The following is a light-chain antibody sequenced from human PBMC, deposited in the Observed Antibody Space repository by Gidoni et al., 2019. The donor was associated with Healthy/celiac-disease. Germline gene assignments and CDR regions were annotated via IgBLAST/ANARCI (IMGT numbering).Light chain of an antibody. CDR3: QQYNNWLGT. CDR1: QSVNSN. Sequence: LSCRASQSVNSNLAWYQQKPGQAPRLLIYGASTRATGIPARFSGSGSGTEFTLTISSLQSEDFAVYYCQQYNNWLGTFGQGTKVEIK. CDR2: GAS. V-gene: IGKV3-15*01. J-gene: IGKJ1*01.